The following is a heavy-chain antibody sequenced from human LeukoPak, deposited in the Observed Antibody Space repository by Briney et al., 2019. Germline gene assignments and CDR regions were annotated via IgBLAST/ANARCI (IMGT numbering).Heavy chain of an antibody. D-gene: IGHD3-10*01. J-gene: IGHJ5*02. CDR2: IYYSGST. CDR1: GGSISSSSYY. Sequence: SETLSLTCTVSGGSISSSSYYWGWIRQPPGKGLEWIGSIYYSGSTYYNPSLKSRVTISVEASKNQFSLKLKSVTAADTAVYYCARGGYYGSGNDFRFDPWGQGTLVTVSS. V-gene: IGHV4-39*07. CDR3: ARGGYYGSGNDFRFDP.